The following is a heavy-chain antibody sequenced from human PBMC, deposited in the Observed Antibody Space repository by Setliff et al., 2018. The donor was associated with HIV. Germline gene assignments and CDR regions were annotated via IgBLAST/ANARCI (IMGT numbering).Heavy chain of an antibody. J-gene: IGHJ3*01. CDR1: GFSFSSHW. V-gene: IGHV3-74*01. Sequence: GGSLRLSCAGSGFSFSSHWMHWVRQAPGKGLVWVSRINSDRTTTAYADSVKGRFTISRDNAKSTLYLQMNSLRVEDTAVYYCAREDVTTSGLDLWGRGTMVTVSS. CDR2: INSDRTTT. D-gene: IGHD4-17*01. CDR3: AREDVTTSGLDL.